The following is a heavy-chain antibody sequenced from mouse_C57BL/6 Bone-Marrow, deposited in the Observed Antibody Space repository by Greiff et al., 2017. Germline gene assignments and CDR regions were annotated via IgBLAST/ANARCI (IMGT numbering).Heavy chain of an antibody. CDR3: ARRKLGRAPYYAMDY. Sequence: VPLQQSGAELARPGASVMLSFKASRYTFTSSGICWAKQRTGQGLGLIGVTYPRSGNTYYNEKFKGKATLTSDKSSSTAYMELRSLTSEDSAVYFCARRKLGRAPYYAMDYRGQETSVTGCS. J-gene: IGHJ4*01. CDR1: RYTFTSSG. CDR2: TYPRSGNT. D-gene: IGHD4-1*01. V-gene: IGHV1-81*01.